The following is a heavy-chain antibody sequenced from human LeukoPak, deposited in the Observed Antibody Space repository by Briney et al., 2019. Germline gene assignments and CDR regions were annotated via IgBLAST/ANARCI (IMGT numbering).Heavy chain of an antibody. CDR3: ATSDPNYYYYYMDV. V-gene: IGHV3-53*01. CDR1: GFTVSSNS. Sequence: PGGSLRLSCTVSGFTVSSNSMSWVRQAPGKGLEWVSFIYSDNTHYSDSVKGRFTISRDNSKNTLYLQMNSLRAEDTAVYYCATSDPNYYYYYMDVWGKGTTVTISS. CDR2: IYSDNT. J-gene: IGHJ6*03.